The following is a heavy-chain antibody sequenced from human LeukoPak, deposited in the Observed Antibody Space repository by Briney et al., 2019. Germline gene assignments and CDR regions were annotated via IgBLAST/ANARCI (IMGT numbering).Heavy chain of an antibody. Sequence: SGTLSLTYTVSGGSIRSGGYYWSWARQHPGKGLEWIGYIYYSGSTYYNPSLQSRVTISKDTSKNQFSLKLSSVTAADTAVYYCAREERYGGNSGVFDYWGQGTLVTVSS. CDR3: AREERYGGNSGVFDY. CDR1: GGSIRSGGYY. D-gene: IGHD4-23*01. J-gene: IGHJ4*02. V-gene: IGHV4-31*03. CDR2: IYYSGST.